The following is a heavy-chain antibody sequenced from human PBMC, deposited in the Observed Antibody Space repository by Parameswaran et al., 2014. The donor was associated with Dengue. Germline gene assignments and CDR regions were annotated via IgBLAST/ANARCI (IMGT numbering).Heavy chain of an antibody. V-gene: IGHV7-4-1*02. CDR2: INTNTGKS. J-gene: IGHJ3*02. CDR3: ASLDTASGAFDI. Sequence: WVRQAPGQGLEWMGWINTNTGKSTYAQGFTGRFVFSLDTSVSTAYLQISSLQAEDTAVYFCASLDTASGAFDIWGQGQWSPSPQ. D-gene: IGHD5-18*01.